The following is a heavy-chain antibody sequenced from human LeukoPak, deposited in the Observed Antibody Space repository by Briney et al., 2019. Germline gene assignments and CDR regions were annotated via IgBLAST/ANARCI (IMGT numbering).Heavy chain of an antibody. CDR3: ARGSWQLAEGVY. V-gene: IGHV4-39*07. Sequence: SETLSLTCTVSGGSISTTSYYWGWIRQPPGKGLECIGNIYYSGSTYYNPSLKSRVTISVDTSKNQFSLKLTSVTAADTAVYYCARGSWQLAEGVYWGQGTLVTVSS. J-gene: IGHJ4*02. D-gene: IGHD6-6*01. CDR1: GGSISTTSYY. CDR2: IYYSGST.